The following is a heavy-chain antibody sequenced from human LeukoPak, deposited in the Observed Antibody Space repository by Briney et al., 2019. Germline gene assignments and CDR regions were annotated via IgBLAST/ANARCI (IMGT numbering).Heavy chain of an antibody. Sequence: GGSLRLSCAASGFTFSSYSMNWVRQAPGKGLELVSSISSSSSYIYYADSVKGRFTISRDNAKNSLYLQMNSLRAEDTAVYYCARDLYSSSWYGDNWFDPWGQGTLVTVSS. D-gene: IGHD6-13*01. V-gene: IGHV3-21*01. CDR2: ISSSSSYI. J-gene: IGHJ5*02. CDR3: ARDLYSSSWYGDNWFDP. CDR1: GFTFSSYS.